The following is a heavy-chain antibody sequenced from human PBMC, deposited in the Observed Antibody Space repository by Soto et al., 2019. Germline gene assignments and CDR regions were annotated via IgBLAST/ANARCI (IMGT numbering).Heavy chain of an antibody. CDR1: GFIFSNYA. V-gene: IGHV3-23*01. J-gene: IGHJ4*02. D-gene: IGHD1-26*01. CDR3: ARTYSGSHWGLFDY. Sequence: PGGSLRLSCAASGFIFSNYAMTWVRQAPGKGLEWVSVISGSGGNTDYADSVKGRFTISRDSSKNMVYLQMNSLRAEETALYYCARTYSGSHWGLFDYWGQGTLVTVSS. CDR2: ISGSGGNT.